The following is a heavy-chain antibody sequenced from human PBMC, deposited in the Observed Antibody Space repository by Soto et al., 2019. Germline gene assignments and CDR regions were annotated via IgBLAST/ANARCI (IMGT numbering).Heavy chain of an antibody. CDR1: GDLFNNYA. J-gene: IGHJ4*02. Sequence: QGQLVQSGAEVKEPGSSVKVSCKATGDLFNNYAFNWVRQAPGQGLEWMGRISPLFSTTNYAQKFQGRVTIGADELTAIVYLEVSKWESEDTAMYYCAASSSVAAAGYFKFWGQATLVTVAP. CDR3: AASSSVAAAGYFKF. V-gene: IGHV1-69*01. D-gene: IGHD6-13*01. CDR2: ISPLFSTT.